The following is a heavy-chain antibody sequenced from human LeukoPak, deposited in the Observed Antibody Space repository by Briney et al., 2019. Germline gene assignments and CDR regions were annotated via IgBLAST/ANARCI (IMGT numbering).Heavy chain of an antibody. CDR3: ARDRLGYFDY. V-gene: IGHV4-61*02. J-gene: IGHJ4*02. CDR1: GGSISSGSYY. Sequence: KPSETLSLTCTVSGGSISSGSYYWSWIRQPAGKGLEWIGRIYTSGSTNYNPSLKSRVTISVDTSKNQFSLKLSSVPAADTAVYYCARDRLGYFDYWGQGTLVTVSS. CDR2: IYTSGST. D-gene: IGHD3-10*01.